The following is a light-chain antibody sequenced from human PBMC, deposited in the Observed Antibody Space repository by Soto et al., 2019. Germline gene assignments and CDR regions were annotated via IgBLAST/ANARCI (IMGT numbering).Light chain of an antibody. CDR2: EVR. V-gene: IGLV2-14*01. CDR3: SSYTSSSTYV. CDR1: SSDVGGYNY. J-gene: IGLJ1*01. Sequence: QSALTQPASVSGSPGQSITISCTGTSSDVGGYNYVSWNQQHPGKAPKLIIYEVRNRPSGVSNRFSGSKSGNTASLTISGLQAEDEADYYCSSYTSSSTYVFGTGTKLTVL.